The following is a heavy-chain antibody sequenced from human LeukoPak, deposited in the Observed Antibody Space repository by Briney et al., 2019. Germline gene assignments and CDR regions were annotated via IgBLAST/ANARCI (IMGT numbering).Heavy chain of an antibody. J-gene: IGHJ3*02. V-gene: IGHV3-21*01. Sequence: GGSLRLSCAASGSGFTFNNYWMNWVRQAPGKGLEWVSSISSSSSYIYYADSVKGRFTISRDNSKNTLYLQMNSLRAEDTAVYYCARDEKGAIRFVRAFDIWGQGTMVTVSS. CDR1: GSGFTFNNYW. CDR3: ARDEKGAIRFVRAFDI. D-gene: IGHD1-26*01. CDR2: ISSSSSYI.